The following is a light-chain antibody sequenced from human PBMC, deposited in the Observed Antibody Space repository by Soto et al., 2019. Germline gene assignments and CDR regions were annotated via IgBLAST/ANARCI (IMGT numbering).Light chain of an antibody. CDR3: QQRYNWPLT. CDR2: DAS. V-gene: IGKV3-11*01. CDR1: QSVSSY. Sequence: EIVLTQSPATLSLSPGERATLSCRASQSVSSYLAWYQQKFGQAPRLLIYDASNRATGIPARFSGSGSATDFTLTISSLEPEDFAIDYCQQRYNWPLTFGQGTKVEIK. J-gene: IGKJ1*01.